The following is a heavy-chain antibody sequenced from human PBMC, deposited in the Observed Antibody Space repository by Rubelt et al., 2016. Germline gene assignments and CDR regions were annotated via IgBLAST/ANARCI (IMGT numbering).Heavy chain of an antibody. CDR1: GFTFNSHG. Sequence: GGSLRLSYAAYGFTFNSHGMHWVRQAPGKGLEWGAFIRYDGSTKYYPPSVKGRFTLARDNSKNTLYLQMDSLRAEDTAVYFCAKAEGGWVTDAFDMWGQGTMVTVSS. CDR2: IRYDGSTK. V-gene: IGHV3-30*02. CDR3: AKAEGGWVTDAFDM. J-gene: IGHJ3*02. D-gene: IGHD6-19*01.